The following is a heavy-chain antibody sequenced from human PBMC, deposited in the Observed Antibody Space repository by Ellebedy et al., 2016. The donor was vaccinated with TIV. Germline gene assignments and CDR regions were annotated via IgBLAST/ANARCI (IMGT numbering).Heavy chain of an antibody. CDR2: IIPIFGTA. CDR1: GGTFSSYA. D-gene: IGHD5-18*01. J-gene: IGHJ4*02. V-gene: IGHV1-69*13. CDR3: ARGGDTAMVYDY. Sequence: SVKVSXKASGGTFSSYAISWVRQAPGQGLEWMGGIIPIFGTANYAQKFQGRVTITADESTSTAYMELSSLRSEDTAVYYCARGGDTAMVYDYWGQGTLVTVSS.